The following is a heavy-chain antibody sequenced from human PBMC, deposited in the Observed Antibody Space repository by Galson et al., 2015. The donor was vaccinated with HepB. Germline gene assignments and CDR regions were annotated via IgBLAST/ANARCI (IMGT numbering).Heavy chain of an antibody. CDR2: IIPILGIA. J-gene: IGHJ4*02. CDR3: ATEDIVVVVAATHPAPFDY. V-gene: IGHV1-69*10. CDR1: GGTFSSYA. D-gene: IGHD2-15*01. Sequence: SVKVSCKASGGTFSSYAISWVRQAPGQGLEWMGGIIPILGIANYAQKFQGRVTITADKSTSTAYMELSSLRSEDTAVYYCATEDIVVVVAATHPAPFDYWGQGPLVTVSS.